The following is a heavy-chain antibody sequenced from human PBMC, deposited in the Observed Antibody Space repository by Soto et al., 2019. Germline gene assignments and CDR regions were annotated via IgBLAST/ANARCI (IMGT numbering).Heavy chain of an antibody. CDR1: GGSISNFY. CDR3: ARHNYGSGSTYFDY. J-gene: IGHJ4*02. V-gene: IGHV4-59*08. CDR2: IYYSGST. D-gene: IGHD3-10*01. Sequence: PSETLSLTCSVYGGSISNFYWSWIRQPPGKGLEWIGYIYYSGSTNYNPSLKSRVTISVDTSKNQFSLKLNSMTAADTAVYYCARHNYGSGSTYFDYWGQGTLVTVSS.